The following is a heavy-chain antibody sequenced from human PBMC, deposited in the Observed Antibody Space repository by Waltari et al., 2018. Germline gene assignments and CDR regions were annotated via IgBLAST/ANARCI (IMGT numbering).Heavy chain of an antibody. CDR2: IYYSGST. J-gene: IGHJ4*02. D-gene: IGHD3-22*01. V-gene: IGHV4-59*01. CDR1: GGSISSYY. Sequence: QVQLQESGPGLVKPSETLSLTCTVSGGSISSYYWSWIRQPPGKGLEWIGYIYYSGSTNYNPSLKSRVTIAVDTSKNQFSLKLSSVTAADTAVYYCAREVVGDYYDSSGYFDYWGQGTLVTVSS. CDR3: AREVVGDYYDSSGYFDY.